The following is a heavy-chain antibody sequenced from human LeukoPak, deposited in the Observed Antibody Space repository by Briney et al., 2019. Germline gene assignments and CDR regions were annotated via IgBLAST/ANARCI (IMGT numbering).Heavy chain of an antibody. CDR2: INPSGGST. V-gene: IGHV1-46*01. CDR1: GYTFTSYY. Sequence: ASVKVSCKASGYTFTSYYMHWVRQAPGQGLEWMGIINPSGGSTSYAQKFQGRVTMTRDMSTSTVYMELGSLRSEDTAVYYCARDPGYSYGDNYYYYYMDVWGKGTTVTVSS. CDR3: ARDPGYSYGDNYYYYYMDV. J-gene: IGHJ6*03. D-gene: IGHD5-18*01.